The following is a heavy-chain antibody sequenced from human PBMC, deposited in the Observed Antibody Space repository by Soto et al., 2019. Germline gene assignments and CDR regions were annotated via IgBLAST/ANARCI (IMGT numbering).Heavy chain of an antibody. CDR2: ISYDGSNK. J-gene: IGHJ4*02. Sequence: QVQLVESGGGVVQPGRSLRLSCAASGFTFSSYAMHWVRQAPGKGLEWVAVISYDGSNKYYADSVKGRFTISRDNSKNRLYIQMNSLRAGDTAVYSCAGSPVGDTAMFLFDYWGQGTPLTVSS. D-gene: IGHD5-18*01. CDR3: AGSPVGDTAMFLFDY. V-gene: IGHV3-30*14. CDR1: GFTFSSYA.